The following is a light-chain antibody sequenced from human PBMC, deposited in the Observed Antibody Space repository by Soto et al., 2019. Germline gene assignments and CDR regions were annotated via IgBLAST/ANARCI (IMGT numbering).Light chain of an antibody. V-gene: IGLV2-14*01. J-gene: IGLJ2*01. CDR1: SSDVGGYNY. CDR3: SSYTSTRNVV. CDR2: EVN. Sequence: QSVLTQPASVSGSPGQSITISCTGTSSDVGGYNYVSWYQQHPGKAPRLMIYEVNGRPSGVSNRFSGSKSGNTASLTISGLQAEDEADYYCSSYTSTRNVVFGGGTKVTVL.